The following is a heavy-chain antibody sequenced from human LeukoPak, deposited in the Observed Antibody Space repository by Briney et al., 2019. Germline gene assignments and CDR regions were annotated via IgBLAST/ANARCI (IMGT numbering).Heavy chain of an antibody. CDR3: ARGSGYWTS. CDR2: IYTSGST. J-gene: IGHJ5*02. CDR1: GGSISSGSYY. V-gene: IGHV4-61*02. D-gene: IGHD3-3*01. Sequence: SETLSLTCTVSGGSISSGSYYWSWIRQPAGKGLEWIGRIYTSGSTNYNPSLKSRVTMSVDTSKNQFSLKLSSVTAADTAVYYCARGSGYWTSWGQGTLVTVSS.